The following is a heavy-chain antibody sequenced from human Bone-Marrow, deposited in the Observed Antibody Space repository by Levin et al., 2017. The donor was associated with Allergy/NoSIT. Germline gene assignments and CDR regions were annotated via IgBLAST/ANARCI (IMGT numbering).Heavy chain of an antibody. Sequence: GESLKISCKGSGYWIGWVRQMPGKGLDWMGLVYPGDSDVRYSPSFEGQVTISADKSIGTAFLEWSRLKASDSGIYYCASPRGQTVDWLPFYWGQGTLLTVSS. J-gene: IGHJ4*02. CDR3: ASPRGQTVDWLPFY. D-gene: IGHD3-9*01. CDR1: GYW. CDR2: VYPGDSDV. V-gene: IGHV5-51*01.